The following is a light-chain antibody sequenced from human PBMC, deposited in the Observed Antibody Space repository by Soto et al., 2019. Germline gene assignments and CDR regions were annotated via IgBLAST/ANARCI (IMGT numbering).Light chain of an antibody. J-gene: IGKJ2*01. CDR1: QSVSSN. V-gene: IGKV3-15*01. CDR3: HQYNNWPPYT. CDR2: GAS. Sequence: EIVMTQSPATLSVSPGERATLSCRASQSVSSNLAWYQQKPGQAPRLLIYGASTRATGIPARFSGSGSGTDGTLPISSLQSEDFAVYYCHQYNNWPPYTFGQGTKLEIK.